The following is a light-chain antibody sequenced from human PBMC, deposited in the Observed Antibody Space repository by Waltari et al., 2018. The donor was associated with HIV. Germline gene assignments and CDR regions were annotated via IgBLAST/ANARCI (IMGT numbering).Light chain of an antibody. CDR2: DYS. CDR1: NIGSKS. J-gene: IGLJ2*01. Sequence: SYVLTQPPSVSVAPGQTARITCGGNNIGSKSVHWYQQKPGQAPVLVVYDYSDRPSGIAGRFSGSNSGNTATLTISRVEAGDEADDYCQVWDSSSDHPRVFGGGTKLTVL. V-gene: IGLV3-21*02. CDR3: QVWDSSSDHPRV.